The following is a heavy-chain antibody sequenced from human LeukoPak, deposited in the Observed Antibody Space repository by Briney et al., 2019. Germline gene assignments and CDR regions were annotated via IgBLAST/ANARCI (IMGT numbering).Heavy chain of an antibody. CDR2: ISAYNGNT. J-gene: IGHJ4*02. D-gene: IGHD4-17*01. CDR3: ARDTNNGDYGYFDY. CDR1: GYTFTSYG. Sequence: VASVKVSCKASGYTFTSYGISWVRQAPGQGLEWMGWISAYNGNTNYAQKLQGRVTMTTDTSTSTAYMELRSLRSDDTAVYYCARDTNNGDYGYFDYWGQGTLVTVSS. V-gene: IGHV1-18*01.